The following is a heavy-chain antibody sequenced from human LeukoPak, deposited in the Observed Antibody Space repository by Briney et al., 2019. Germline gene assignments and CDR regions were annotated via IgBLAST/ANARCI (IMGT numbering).Heavy chain of an antibody. CDR3: ARTMVRGKAFDP. D-gene: IGHD3-10*01. CDR1: GGSISSGSYY. V-gene: IGHV4-61*02. CDR2: IYTSGST. J-gene: IGHJ5*02. Sequence: SETLSLTCTVSGGSISSGSYYWSWIRQPAGKGLEWIGRIYTSGSTNYNPSLKSRVTISVDTSKNQFSLKLSSVTAADTAVYYCARTMVRGKAFDPWGQGTLVTVS.